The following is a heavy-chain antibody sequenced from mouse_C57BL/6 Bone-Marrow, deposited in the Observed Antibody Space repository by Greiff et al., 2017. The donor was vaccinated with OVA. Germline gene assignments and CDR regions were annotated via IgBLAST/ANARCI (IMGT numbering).Heavy chain of an antibody. J-gene: IGHJ3*01. CDR3: ARYGNYLAWFAY. V-gene: IGHV1-50*01. D-gene: IGHD2-1*01. CDR1: GYTFTSYW. CDR2: IDPSDSYT. Sequence: VQLQQPGAELVKPGASVKLSCKASGYTFTSYWMQWVKQRPGQGLEWIGEIDPSDSYTNYNQKLKGKATLTVDASSSTAYMQRSSLTSEDSAVYYCARYGNYLAWFAYWGQGTLVTVSA.